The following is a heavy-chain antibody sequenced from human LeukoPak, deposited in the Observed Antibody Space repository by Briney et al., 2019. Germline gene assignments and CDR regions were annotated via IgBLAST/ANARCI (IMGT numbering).Heavy chain of an antibody. V-gene: IGHV3-21*01. CDR3: ARGDGYNLKGYYFDY. J-gene: IGHJ4*02. D-gene: IGHD5-24*01. CDR2: ISSSGYI. CDR1: GFTFSGYS. Sequence: GGSLRLSCAASGFTFSGYSMNWVRQAPGKGLEWVSSISSSGYIYYADSVKGRFTISRDNAKNSLYLQMNSLRAEDTAVYYCARGDGYNLKGYYFDYWGQGTLVTVSS.